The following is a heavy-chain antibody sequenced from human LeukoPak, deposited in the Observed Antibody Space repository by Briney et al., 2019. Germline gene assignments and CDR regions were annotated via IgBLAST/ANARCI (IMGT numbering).Heavy chain of an antibody. J-gene: IGHJ4*02. CDR2: ISYDGSAK. D-gene: IGHD1-1*01. CDR3: ATYMNNWSTLDY. V-gene: IGHV3-30-3*01. CDR1: GFTFSSHS. Sequence: PGGSLRLSCAVSGFTFSSHSVHWVRQAPGKGLEWVALISYDGSAKFYADSVKGRFTISRDNANSTLFLQMNSLGAEDTALYYCATYMNNWSTLDYWGQGTLVTVSS.